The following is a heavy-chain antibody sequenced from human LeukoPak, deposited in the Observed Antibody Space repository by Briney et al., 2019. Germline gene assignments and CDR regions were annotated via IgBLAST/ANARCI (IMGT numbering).Heavy chain of an antibody. V-gene: IGHV1-2*02. Sequence: GASGKVSCKASGYTFTGYYMHWVRQAPGQGLEWMGWINPDSGGTNYAQKFQGRVTMTRDTSISTAYMELSRLRSDDTAVYYCARDKGYCTNGVCLGSNWFDPWGQGTLVTVSS. D-gene: IGHD2-8*01. CDR1: GYTFTGYY. CDR3: ARDKGYCTNGVCLGSNWFDP. J-gene: IGHJ5*02. CDR2: INPDSGGT.